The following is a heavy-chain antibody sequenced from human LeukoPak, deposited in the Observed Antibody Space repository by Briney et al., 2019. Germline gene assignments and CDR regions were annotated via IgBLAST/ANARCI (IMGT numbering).Heavy chain of an antibody. D-gene: IGHD2-2*01. J-gene: IGHJ4*02. Sequence: GGSPRLSCAPSRFTSSNYLMSWVRHAPGKGLEWVANIKQDESEKYYVDSLKGRFTTSRDNAKDSLYLQMNSLRAEDTAVYYCARGRGYCGSTTCDWYYVDYWGQGALVTVSS. CDR1: RFTSSNYL. CDR3: ARGRGYCGSTTCDWYYVDY. CDR2: IKQDESEK. V-gene: IGHV3-7*04.